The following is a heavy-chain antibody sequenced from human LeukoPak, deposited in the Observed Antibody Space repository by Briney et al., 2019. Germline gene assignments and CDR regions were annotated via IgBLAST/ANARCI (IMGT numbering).Heavy chain of an antibody. CDR2: MNPNSGNT. V-gene: IGHV1-8*03. CDR1: GYTFTSYD. J-gene: IGHJ5*02. CDR3: ARAFLPIPGLANCFDP. Sequence: GASVKVSCKASGYTFTSYDINWVGQATGQGLEWMGWMNPNSGNTGYAQKFQGRVTITRNTSISTAYMELSSLRSEGTAVYYCARAFLPIPGLANCFDPWGQGTLVTVSS.